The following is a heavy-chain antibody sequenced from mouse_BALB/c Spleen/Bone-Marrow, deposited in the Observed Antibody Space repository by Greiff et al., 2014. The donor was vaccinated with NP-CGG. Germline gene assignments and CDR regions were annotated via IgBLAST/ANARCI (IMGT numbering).Heavy chain of an antibody. CDR3: ARDSLYYYGSSYGYFDV. CDR1: GFTFSDYY. V-gene: IGHV5-4*02. CDR2: ISNGGGYT. D-gene: IGHD1-1*01. J-gene: IGHJ1*01. Sequence: EVQLVESGGGLMKPGGSLKLSCAASGFTFSDYYMYWVRQTPEKRLEWVATISNGGGYTYYPDSVEGRFTISRDNAKNNLYLQMSSLKSEDTAMYYCARDSLYYYGSSYGYFDVWGAGTTVTVSS.